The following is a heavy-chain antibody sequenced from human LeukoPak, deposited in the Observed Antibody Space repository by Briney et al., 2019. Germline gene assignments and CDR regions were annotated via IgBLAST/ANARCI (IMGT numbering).Heavy chain of an antibody. CDR1: GGSISSYY. CDR3: ARRYYDILTGYNRDAFDI. V-gene: IGHV4-59*01. D-gene: IGHD3-9*01. J-gene: IGHJ3*02. Sequence: SETLSLTCTVSGGSISSYYWSWIRQPPGKGLEGIGYIYYSGSTNYNPSLKSRVTISVDTSKNQFSLKLSSVTAADTAVYYCARRYYDILTGYNRDAFDIWGQGTMVTVSS. CDR2: IYYSGST.